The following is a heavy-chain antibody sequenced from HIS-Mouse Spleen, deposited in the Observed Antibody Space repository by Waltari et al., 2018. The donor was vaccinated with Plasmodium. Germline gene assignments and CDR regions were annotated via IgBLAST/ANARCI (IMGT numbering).Heavy chain of an antibody. V-gene: IGHV4-39*07. D-gene: IGHD1-7*01. CDR1: GGSIRSSSYF. Sequence: QLQLQESGPGLVKPSETLSLTCTVSGGSIRSSSYFWGWIRQPPWKGLEWIGSIYYSGHTYYNPSLKSLVNISVDTSKNQFSLKLSSVTAADTAVYYCARDRITGTSYFDYWGQGTLVTVSS. CDR2: IYYSGHT. CDR3: ARDRITGTSYFDY. J-gene: IGHJ4*02.